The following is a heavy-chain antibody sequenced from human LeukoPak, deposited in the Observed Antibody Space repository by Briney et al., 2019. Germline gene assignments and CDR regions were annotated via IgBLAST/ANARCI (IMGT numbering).Heavy chain of an antibody. Sequence: PSETLSLTCSVSGVSISSGSNYRGWIRQPPGKTLEWIGNIYSSGSTYYNSSLENRVIILMDTSKNHFSLTLSSVTAADTAVYYCTRSDGYGLISIWGQGTMVTVSS. CDR1: GVSISSGSNY. CDR3: TRSDGYGLISI. V-gene: IGHV4-39*07. CDR2: IYSSGST. D-gene: IGHD3-10*01. J-gene: IGHJ3*01.